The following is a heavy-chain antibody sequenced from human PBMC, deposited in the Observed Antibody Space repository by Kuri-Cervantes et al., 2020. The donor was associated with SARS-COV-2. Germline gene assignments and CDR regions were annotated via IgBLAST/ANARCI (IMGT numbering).Heavy chain of an antibody. CDR1: GYTFTSYG. J-gene: IGHJ5*02. V-gene: IGHV1-18*01. D-gene: IGHD3-3*01. CDR3: ARSPLGVVTHHWFDP. Sequence: ASVKVSCKASGYTFTSYGISWVRQAPGQGLEWMGWISAYNGNTNYAQKLQGRVTMTTDTSTSTAYMELRSLRSDDTAVYYCARSPLGVVTHHWFDPWGQGTRGTVSS. CDR2: ISAYNGNT.